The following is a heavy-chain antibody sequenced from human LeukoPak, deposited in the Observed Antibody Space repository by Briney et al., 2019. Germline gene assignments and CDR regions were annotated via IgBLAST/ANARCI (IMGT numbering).Heavy chain of an antibody. D-gene: IGHD3-10*01. J-gene: IGHJ6*04. Sequence: TGGSLRLSCAASGVTFSSYGMDWVRQAPGKGLEWVAVISYDGSNKYYADSVKGQFTISRDNSKNTLYLQMNSLRAEDTAVYYCAKDGDRDYYGSGSYWDYYYYGMDVWGKGTTVTVSS. CDR2: ISYDGSNK. V-gene: IGHV3-30*18. CDR3: AKDGDRDYYGSGSYWDYYYYGMDV. CDR1: GVTFSSYG.